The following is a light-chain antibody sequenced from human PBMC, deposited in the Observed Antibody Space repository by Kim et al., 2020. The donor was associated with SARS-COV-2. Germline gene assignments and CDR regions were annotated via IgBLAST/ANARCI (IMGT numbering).Light chain of an antibody. J-gene: IGLJ3*02. CDR2: DVS. Sequence: GQSITISCTGTRSDVVGDNYVSWYQQHPGKAPKLMIYDVSKRPSGVSNRFSGSKSGNTASLTISGLQAEDEADYYCSSYTSSSTWVFGGGTQLTVL. CDR3: SSYTSSSTWV. V-gene: IGLV2-14*04. CDR1: RSDVVGDNY.